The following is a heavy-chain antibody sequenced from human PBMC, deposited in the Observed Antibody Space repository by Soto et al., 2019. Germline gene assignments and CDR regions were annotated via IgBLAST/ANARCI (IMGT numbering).Heavy chain of an antibody. CDR1: GYTFTSYD. Sequence: QVQLVQSGSEVQKPGASVKVSCKASGYTFTSYDINWVRQATGQGLEWMGWMNANSCNTGLAQKFQGRVSMTRNTSISTAYMELSSLRSAYTAVYYCAREKVGAVDYWGQGYLVIVSS. J-gene: IGHJ4*02. V-gene: IGHV1-8*01. CDR3: AREKVGAVDY. D-gene: IGHD1-26*01. CDR2: MNANSCNT.